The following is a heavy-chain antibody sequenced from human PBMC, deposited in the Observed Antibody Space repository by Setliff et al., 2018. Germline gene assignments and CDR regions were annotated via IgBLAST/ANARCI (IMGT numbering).Heavy chain of an antibody. CDR1: GGSISSYY. CDR2: MYYSGST. CDR3: ARYPIAVGASYYYYYYMDV. J-gene: IGHJ6*03. V-gene: IGHV4-59*01. D-gene: IGHD1-26*01. Sequence: PSETLSLTCTVSGGSISSYYWSWIRQPPGKGLEWIGYMYYSGSTNYNPSFKSRVTISVDTSKNQFSLKLSSVTAADTAVYYCARYPIAVGASYYYYYYMDVWGKGTTVTVSS.